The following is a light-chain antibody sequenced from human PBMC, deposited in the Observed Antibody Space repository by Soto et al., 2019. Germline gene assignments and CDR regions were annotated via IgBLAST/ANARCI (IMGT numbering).Light chain of an antibody. CDR3: QRSHSPPYS. V-gene: IGKV1-39*01. Sequence: DIQMTQSPSSLSASGGARVTITCRASQTIGNYLNWYQKNPGKAPKLLIYDAYRLQRVVPSRFSCSGSGPDFTLTISSRQPEYVSTYYCQRSHSPPYSIAQGT. J-gene: IGKJ2*03. CDR1: QTIGNY. CDR2: DAY.